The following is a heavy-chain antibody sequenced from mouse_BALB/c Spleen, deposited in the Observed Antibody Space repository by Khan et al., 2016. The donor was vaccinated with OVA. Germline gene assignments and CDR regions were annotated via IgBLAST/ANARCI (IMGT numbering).Heavy chain of an antibody. D-gene: IGHD1-1*01. CDR3: TRIYRSYFDY. J-gene: IGHJ2*01. CDR1: GYSFTGYF. V-gene: IGHV1-20*02. Sequence: VQLQQSGPELVRPGASVKISCKASGYSFTGYFMNWVIQSPGKSLEWIGRINPHFGETFSNHRFTDKATFTVDGSSNTANMELRSLASEDSAVYYGTRIYRSYFDYWGQGTTLTVSS. CDR2: INPHFGET.